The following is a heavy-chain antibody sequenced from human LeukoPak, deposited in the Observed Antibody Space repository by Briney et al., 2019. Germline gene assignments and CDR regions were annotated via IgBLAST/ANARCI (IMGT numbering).Heavy chain of an antibody. Sequence: SETLSLTCTVSGGSISSRSYYWGWIRQPPGKGLEWIASIYYSGSTYYNPSLKSRVTISVDTSKNQFSLKLSSVTAADTAVYYCARLISIFGVATDYWGQGTPVTVSS. CDR1: GGSISSRSYY. CDR3: ARLISIFGVATDY. D-gene: IGHD3-3*02. J-gene: IGHJ4*02. CDR2: IYYSGST. V-gene: IGHV4-39*01.